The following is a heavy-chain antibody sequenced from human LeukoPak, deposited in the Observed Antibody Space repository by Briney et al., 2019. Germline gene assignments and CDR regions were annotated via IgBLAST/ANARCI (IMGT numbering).Heavy chain of an antibody. Sequence: SETLSLTCTVSGGSISSYYWSWIRQPPGKGLEWIGYIYYSGSTNYNPSLKSRVTISVDTSKNQFSLKLSSVTAADTAVYSSAGVVPAATWFDPWGQGTLVTVSS. CDR2: IYYSGST. V-gene: IGHV4-59*01. CDR3: AGVVPAATWFDP. D-gene: IGHD2-2*01. J-gene: IGHJ5*02. CDR1: GGSISSYY.